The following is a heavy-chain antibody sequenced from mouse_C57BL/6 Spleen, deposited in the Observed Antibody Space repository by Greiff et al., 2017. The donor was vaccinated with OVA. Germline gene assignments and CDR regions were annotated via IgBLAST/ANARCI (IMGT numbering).Heavy chain of an antibody. Sequence: QVQLQQSGAELARPGASVKLSCKASGYTFTSYGISWVKQRTGQGLEWIGEIYPRSGNTYYNEKFKGKATLTADKSSSTAYMELRSLTSEDSAVYFCARWNKSPGYYAMDYWGQGTSVTVSS. CDR3: ARWNKSPGYYAMDY. CDR2: IYPRSGNT. V-gene: IGHV1-81*01. J-gene: IGHJ4*01. D-gene: IGHD3-1*01. CDR1: GYTFTSYG.